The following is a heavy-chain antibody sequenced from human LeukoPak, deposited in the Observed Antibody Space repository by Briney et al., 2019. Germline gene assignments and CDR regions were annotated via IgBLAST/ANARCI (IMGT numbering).Heavy chain of an antibody. Sequence: GGSLRLSCAASGFTFSSYAMHWVRQAPGKGLEWVAVISYDGSNKYYADSVKGRFTISGDNAKNSLYLQMNSLRAEDTAVYYCARDCYGSGSYPDYWGQGTLVTVSS. J-gene: IGHJ4*02. D-gene: IGHD3-10*01. CDR3: ARDCYGSGSYPDY. CDR2: ISYDGSNK. CDR1: GFTFSSYA. V-gene: IGHV3-30*04.